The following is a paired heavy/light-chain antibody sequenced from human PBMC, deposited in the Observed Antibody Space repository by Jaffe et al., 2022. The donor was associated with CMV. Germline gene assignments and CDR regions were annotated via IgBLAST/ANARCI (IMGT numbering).Light chain of an antibody. CDR1: QSLLHSNGYNY. CDR3: MQALQTLFT. Sequence: DIVMTQSPLSLPVTPGEPASISCRSSQSLLHSNGYNYLDWYLQKPGQSPQLLIYLGSNRASGVPDRFSGSGSGTDFTLKISRVEAEDVGVYYCMQALQTLFTFGPGTKVDIK. V-gene: IGKV2-28*01. J-gene: IGKJ3*01. CDR2: LGS.
Heavy chain of an antibody. V-gene: IGHV3-30*18. Sequence: QVQLVESGGGVVQPGRSLRLSCAASGFTFSSYGMHWVRQAPGKGLEWVAVISYDGSNKYYADSVKGRFTISRDNSKNTLYLQMNSLRAEDTAVYYCAKGMYSSSWYSQNYYYYGMDVWGQGTTVTVSS. J-gene: IGHJ6*02. CDR3: AKGMYSSSWYSQNYYYYGMDV. CDR2: ISYDGSNK. CDR1: GFTFSSYG. D-gene: IGHD6-13*01.